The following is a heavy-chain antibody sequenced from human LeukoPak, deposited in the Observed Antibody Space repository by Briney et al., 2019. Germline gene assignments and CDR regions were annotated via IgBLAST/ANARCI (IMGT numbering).Heavy chain of an antibody. CDR3: ASITTVTTGAPGY. V-gene: IGHV4-30-2*01. CDR2: IYHSGST. Sequence: RSSETLSLTCAVSGGSISSGGYSWSWIRQPPGKGLEWIGYIYHSGSTYYNPSLKSRVTISVDRSKNQFSLKLSSVTAADTAVYYCASITTVTTGAPGYWGQGTLVTVSS. D-gene: IGHD4-17*01. CDR1: GGSISSGGYS. J-gene: IGHJ4*02.